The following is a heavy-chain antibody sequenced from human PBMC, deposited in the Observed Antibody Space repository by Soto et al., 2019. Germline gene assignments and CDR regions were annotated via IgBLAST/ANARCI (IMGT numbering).Heavy chain of an antibody. V-gene: IGHV1-69*01. CDR2: IIPIFGTA. J-gene: IGHJ6*02. D-gene: IGHD6-13*01. CDR1: GGTFSSYA. Sequence: QVQLVQSGAEVKKPGSSVKVSCKASGGTFSSYAISWVRQAPGQGLEWMGGIIPIFGTANYAQKFQGRVTITADESTRTAYMELSSLRSEDTAVYYCASVPLGIAAARTYYGMDVWGQGTTVTVSS. CDR3: ASVPLGIAAARTYYGMDV.